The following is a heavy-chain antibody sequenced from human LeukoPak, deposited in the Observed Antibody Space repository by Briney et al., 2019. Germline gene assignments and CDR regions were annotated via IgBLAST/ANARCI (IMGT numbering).Heavy chain of an antibody. J-gene: IGHJ1*01. CDR3: ARRGMIVTD. V-gene: IGHV4-39*01. Sequence: PSETLSLTCTVSGGSISSSSYYWGWIRQPPGKGLEWIGSIYYSRSTYYNPSLKSRVTISVDTSKNQFSLKLSSVTAADTAVYYCARRGMIVTDWGQGTLVTVSS. D-gene: IGHD3-22*01. CDR1: GGSISSSSYY. CDR2: IYYSRST.